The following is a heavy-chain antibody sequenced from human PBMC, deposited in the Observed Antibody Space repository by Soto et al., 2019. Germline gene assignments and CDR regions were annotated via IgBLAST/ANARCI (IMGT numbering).Heavy chain of an antibody. J-gene: IGHJ4*02. D-gene: IGHD3-16*02. CDR1: GFTFASYV. Sequence: LRLSCAGSGFTFASYVMTWVRQAPGKGLEWVSSISATGGSTYYAGSVKGRFTISRDNSKNTLFLQMNSLRAEDTAIYYCANAEHPRRSIGFDYWGQGTLVTVYS. V-gene: IGHV3-23*01. CDR3: ANAEHPRRSIGFDY. CDR2: ISATGGST.